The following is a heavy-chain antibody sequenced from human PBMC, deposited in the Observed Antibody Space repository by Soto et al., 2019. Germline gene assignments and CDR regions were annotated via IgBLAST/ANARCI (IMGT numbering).Heavy chain of an antibody. V-gene: IGHV4-34*01. CDR3: AREGLGDRYDFWSGYYSPVWFDP. Sequence: SETLSLTCAVYGGSFSGYYWSWIRQPPGKGLEWIGEINHSGSTNYNPSLKSRVTISVDTSKNQFSLKLSSVTAADTAVYYCAREGLGDRYDFWSGYYSPVWFDPWGQGTLVTVSS. J-gene: IGHJ5*02. CDR1: GGSFSGYY. D-gene: IGHD3-3*01. CDR2: INHSGST.